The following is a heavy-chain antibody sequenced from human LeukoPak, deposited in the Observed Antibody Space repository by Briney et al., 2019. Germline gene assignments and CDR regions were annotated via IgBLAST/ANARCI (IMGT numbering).Heavy chain of an antibody. CDR2: IYYSAST. J-gene: IGHJ4*02. CDR3: ASGYCTNAVCYFDY. D-gene: IGHD2-8*01. Sequence: SQRLSLTCPVAGDSITSFYCGWVRHPARNWLGWIEYIYYSASTNYNPSLRSRVTISEDTSKNQFSLKLSSVAAADTAVYYCASGYCTNAVCYFDYWGQGTLVTVSS. V-gene: IGHV4-59*01. CDR1: GDSITSFY.